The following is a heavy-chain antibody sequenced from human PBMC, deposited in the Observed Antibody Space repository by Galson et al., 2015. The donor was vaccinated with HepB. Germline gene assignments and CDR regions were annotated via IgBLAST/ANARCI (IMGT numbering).Heavy chain of an antibody. D-gene: IGHD3-10*01. V-gene: IGHV1-3*01. CDR3: ARGTEFFDF. CDR2: INLDNGNT. CDR1: GYTFATQA. Sequence: SVKVSCKVSGYTFATQAIHWARQAPGQRLEWMAWINLDNGNTKYSEKFQGRFTVSWDTSAITAYMEMSDLRSEDTAVYYCARGTEFFDFWGQGTLVAVSS. J-gene: IGHJ4*02.